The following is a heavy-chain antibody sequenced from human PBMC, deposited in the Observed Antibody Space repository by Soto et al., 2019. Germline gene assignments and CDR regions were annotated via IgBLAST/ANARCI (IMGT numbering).Heavy chain of an antibody. CDR2: IYYSGST. J-gene: IGHJ6*02. V-gene: IGHV4-59*01. Sequence: QVQLQESGPGLVKPSETLSLTCTVSGGSISSYYWSWIRQPPGKGLEWIGYIYYSGSTNYNPSLKSRVTISVDTSKNQFSLKLSSVTAADTAVYYCARVQSVRAVTIFGGPRHRSYGMDVWGQGTTVTVSS. CDR1: GGSISSYY. D-gene: IGHD3-3*01. CDR3: ARVQSVRAVTIFGGPRHRSYGMDV.